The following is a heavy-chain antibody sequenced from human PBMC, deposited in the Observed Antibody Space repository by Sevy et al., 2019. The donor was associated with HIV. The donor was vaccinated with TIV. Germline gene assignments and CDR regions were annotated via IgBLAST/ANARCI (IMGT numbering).Heavy chain of an antibody. CDR2: INPNSGGT. Sequence: ASVKVSCKASGYTFTGYYMHWVRQAPGQGLEWMGWINPNSGGTNYAQKFQGRVTMTRDTSISTAYMERSRLRSDDTAVYYCARVNGRGCSSTSCYTNGARYYGMDVWGQGTTVTVSS. D-gene: IGHD2-2*02. V-gene: IGHV1-2*02. CDR3: ARVNGRGCSSTSCYTNGARYYGMDV. CDR1: GYTFTGYY. J-gene: IGHJ6*02.